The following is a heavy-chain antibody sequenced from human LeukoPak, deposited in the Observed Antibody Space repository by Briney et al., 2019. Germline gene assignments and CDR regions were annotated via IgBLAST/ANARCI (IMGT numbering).Heavy chain of an antibody. Sequence: SETLSLTCTVSGGSISSYYWSWLRQPPWKGLEWIGYIYYSGSTNYNPSLKSRVTISVDTSKNQFSLKLSSVTAADTAVYYCARALYSYGFEDYWGQGTLVTVSS. D-gene: IGHD5-18*01. V-gene: IGHV4-59*01. CDR1: GGSISSYY. CDR2: IYYSGST. CDR3: ARALYSYGFEDY. J-gene: IGHJ4*02.